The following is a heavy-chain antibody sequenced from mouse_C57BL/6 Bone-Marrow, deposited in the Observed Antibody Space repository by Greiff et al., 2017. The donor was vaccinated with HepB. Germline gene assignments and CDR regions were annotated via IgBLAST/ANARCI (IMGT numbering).Heavy chain of an antibody. CDR1: GYTFTSYW. Sequence: EVKLVESGTVLARPGASVKMSCKTSGYTFTSYWMHWVKQRPGQGLEWIGAIYPGNSDTSYNQKFKGKAKLTAVTSASTAYIELSSLTNEDSAVYYCTRESLCFYYAMDYWGQGTAVTVSS. CDR3: TRESLCFYYAMDY. D-gene: IGHD6-5*01. V-gene: IGHV1-5*01. CDR2: IYPGNSDT. J-gene: IGHJ4*01.